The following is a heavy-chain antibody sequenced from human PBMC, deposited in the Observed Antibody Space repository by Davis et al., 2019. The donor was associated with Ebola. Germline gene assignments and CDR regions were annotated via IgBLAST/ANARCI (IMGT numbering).Heavy chain of an antibody. CDR1: GFIFTNAW. D-gene: IGHD3-22*01. CDR3: TTSYYDSAGVHHGDDAFES. CDR2: IKSKTQGGAT. Sequence: PGGSLRLSCAASGFIFTNAWMTWVRQAPGKGLEWLGRIKSKTQGGATDYAAPVKGRITISRDDSKTTSYVEMSSLTAEDTAVYYCTTSYYDSAGVHHGDDAFESWGQGTMVTVSS. V-gene: IGHV3-15*01. J-gene: IGHJ3*02.